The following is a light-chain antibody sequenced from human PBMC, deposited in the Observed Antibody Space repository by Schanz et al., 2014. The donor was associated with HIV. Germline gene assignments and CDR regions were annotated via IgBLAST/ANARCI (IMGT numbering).Light chain of an antibody. J-gene: IGKJ1*01. V-gene: IGKV1-5*03. CDR3: QQYNSYVT. Sequence: DIQMTQSPSTLSASIGDRVTITCRASQSIGSWLAWYQQKPGKAPNLLIYKASSLESGVPSRFSGRGSGTDFTLTISSLQPDDFATYYCQQYNSYVTFGQGTKVEIK. CDR2: KAS. CDR1: QSIGSW.